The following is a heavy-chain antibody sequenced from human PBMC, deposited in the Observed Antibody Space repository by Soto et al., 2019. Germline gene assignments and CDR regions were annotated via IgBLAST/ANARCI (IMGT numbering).Heavy chain of an antibody. D-gene: IGHD3-22*01. Sequence: GGSLRLSCAASGFTFSSYAMHWVRQAPGKGLEWVAVISYDGSNKYYADSVKGRFTTSRDNSKNTLYLQMNSLRAEDTAVYYCEREYYDSSGYYNYWGQGTLVTVSS. CDR1: GFTFSSYA. CDR3: EREYYDSSGYYNY. J-gene: IGHJ4*02. V-gene: IGHV3-30-3*01. CDR2: ISYDGSNK.